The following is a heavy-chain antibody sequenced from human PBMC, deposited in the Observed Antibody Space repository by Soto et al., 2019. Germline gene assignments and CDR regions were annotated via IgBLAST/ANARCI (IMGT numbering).Heavy chain of an antibody. Sequence: ASVKVSCKASGYTFTDYAISWVRQAPGQGHEWMGWISAYNGNTHYAQNFLGRVTVTTDTSTTTAYMEVRSLRSDDTAVYYCARDTSRIAVAVDFDYWGQGTLVTVSS. D-gene: IGHD6-19*01. J-gene: IGHJ4*02. CDR1: GYTFTDYA. CDR3: ARDTSRIAVAVDFDY. CDR2: ISAYNGNT. V-gene: IGHV1-18*01.